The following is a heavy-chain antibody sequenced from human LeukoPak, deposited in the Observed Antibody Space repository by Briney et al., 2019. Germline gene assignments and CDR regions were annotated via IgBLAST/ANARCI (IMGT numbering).Heavy chain of an antibody. CDR3: ISVQAGRSGLMDV. J-gene: IGHJ6*02. CDR2: IDPDGMTT. Sequence: PGGALRLSCASSACTLIVYWMHWVLQAPGEDLVGFSRIDPDGMTTNYVDSVKVGFTTSRDNARNPLYLQMNSLTAEDTAIYYCISVQAGRSGLMDVWGRGTTVTVSS. CDR1: ACTLIVYW. D-gene: IGHD2-8*02. V-gene: IGHV3-74*01.